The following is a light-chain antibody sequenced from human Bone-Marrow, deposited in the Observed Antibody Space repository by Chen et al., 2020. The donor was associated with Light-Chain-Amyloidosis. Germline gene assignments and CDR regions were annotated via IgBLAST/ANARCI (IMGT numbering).Light chain of an antibody. V-gene: IGKV1-27*01. Sequence: DIQMTQSPSSLSASVGDRVTITCRASQGISNYLAWYQQKPGNIPQLLIYAASILQSGVPSRLSGSGSGTDFTLTITRLQPEDVGTYYCQKYNRAPWAFGQGTKVDI. CDR1: QGISNY. CDR2: AAS. CDR3: QKYNRAPWA. J-gene: IGKJ1*01.